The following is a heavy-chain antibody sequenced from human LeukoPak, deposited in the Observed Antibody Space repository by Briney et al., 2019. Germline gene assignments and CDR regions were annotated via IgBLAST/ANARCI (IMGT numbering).Heavy chain of an antibody. CDR3: AKRDLGY. CDR1: GFTFSTYA. J-gene: IGHJ4*02. V-gene: IGHV3-23*01. Sequence: SGGSLRRSCAASGFTFSTYAMSWVRQAPGKGLEWVSTISSSGGSTYYADSVKGRFTISRDNSKNTVFLQMNSLRAEDTAVYYCAKRDLGYWGQGTLVTVSS. CDR2: ISSSGGST.